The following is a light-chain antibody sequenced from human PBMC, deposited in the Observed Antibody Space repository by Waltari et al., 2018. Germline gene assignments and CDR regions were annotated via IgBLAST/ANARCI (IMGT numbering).Light chain of an antibody. CDR2: ASS. V-gene: IGKV1-8*01. J-gene: IGKJ5*01. Sequence: AIRMTQSPSSLSASTGDRVTITCRANQGISSYLSWYQQKPGKAPKLLIYASSTLQTWVPSRFSGSGSGTDFTLTISCLQSEDFATYYCQQYYTYPISFGQGTRLEIK. CDR3: QQYYTYPIS. CDR1: QGISSY.